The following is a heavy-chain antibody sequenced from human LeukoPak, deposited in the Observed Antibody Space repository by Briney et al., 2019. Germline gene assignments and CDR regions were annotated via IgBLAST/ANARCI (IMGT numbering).Heavy chain of an antibody. CDR3: TRGYYYYMDV. Sequence: GGSLRLSCVASGFTFSSYGMHWVRQPPGKGLEWVALNRDDVNTKDYADSVRGRFTTSRDNSKNTVYLQMNSLRGEDTAVYYCTRGYYYYMDVWGKGTTVTISS. V-gene: IGHV3-30*02. J-gene: IGHJ6*03. CDR2: NRDDVNTK. CDR1: GFTFSSYG.